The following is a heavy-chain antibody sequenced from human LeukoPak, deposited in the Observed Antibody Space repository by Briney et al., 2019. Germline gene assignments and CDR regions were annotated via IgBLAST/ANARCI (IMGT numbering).Heavy chain of an antibody. J-gene: IGHJ4*02. D-gene: IGHD4-17*01. CDR3: ASSPSTTVTTLFDY. V-gene: IGHV3-53*01. CDR2: IYSGGST. Sequence: TGGSLRLSCAASGFTVSSNYMSWVRQAPGKGLEWVSVIYSGGSTYYADSVKGRFTISRDNAKNSLYLQMNSLRAEDTAVYYCASSPSTTVTTLFDYWGQGTLVTVSS. CDR1: GFTVSSNY.